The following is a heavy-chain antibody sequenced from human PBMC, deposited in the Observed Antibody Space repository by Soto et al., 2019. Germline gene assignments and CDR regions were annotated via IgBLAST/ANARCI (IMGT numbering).Heavy chain of an antibody. V-gene: IGHV4-31*03. CDR1: GDSISGGGDY. CDR3: ARSQGSDHPQNWLDP. Sequence: QVQLQESGPGLVKPSQTLSLTCTVSGDSISGGGDYWSWIRQHPGKGLEWIGYMYYSGSTYYNPSLESRVTISVDTSKNQFSLKLSSVTAADTAVYYCARSQGSDHPQNWLDPWGQGILVTVSS. CDR2: MYYSGST. J-gene: IGHJ5*02. D-gene: IGHD3-16*02.